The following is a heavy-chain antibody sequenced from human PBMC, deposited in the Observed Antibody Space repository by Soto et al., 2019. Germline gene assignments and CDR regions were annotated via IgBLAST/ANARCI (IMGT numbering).Heavy chain of an antibody. CDR3: ARGSSSGYHNTAFDI. J-gene: IGHJ3*02. D-gene: IGHD3-22*01. CDR2: IDPSDSCT. CDR1: GYSFTTYW. V-gene: IGHV5-10-1*01. Sequence: GESLKISCKGSGYSFTTYWISWVRQMPGKGLEWMGRIDPSDSCTNYSPSFQGHVTISADKSISTAYLQWSSLKASDTAMYYCARGSSSGYHNTAFDIWGQGTMVTVSS.